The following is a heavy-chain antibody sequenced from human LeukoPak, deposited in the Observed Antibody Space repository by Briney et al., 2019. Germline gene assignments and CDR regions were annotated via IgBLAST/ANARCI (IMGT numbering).Heavy chain of an antibody. J-gene: IGHJ4*02. CDR2: IYQHGAT. D-gene: IGHD5-12*01. CDR3: ARGPSVAAHLDY. CDR1: GGSISSNNW. V-gene: IGHV4-4*02. Sequence: ATLSLTCAVSGGSISSNNWWSWVRQPPGKGLEWIGEIYQHGATNYNPSLKSRVTLSLDKSKNQFSLELSSVTAADTAVYYCARGPSVAAHLDYWGQGTLVTASS.